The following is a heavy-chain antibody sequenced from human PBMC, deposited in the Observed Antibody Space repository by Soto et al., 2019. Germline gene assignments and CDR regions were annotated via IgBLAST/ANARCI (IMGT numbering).Heavy chain of an antibody. J-gene: IGHJ4*02. V-gene: IGHV2-5*02. CDR3: ARESRRFFDC. Sequence: QITLKESGPTLVKPTQPLTLTCTFSGFSLSTTGVGVGWIRQPPGKALEWLAIIYWDDDKRYSPSLKSRLIITQDTSNSQVVLTMTNMEPVDTATYYCARESRRFFDCWGQGTLVTVSS. CDR2: IYWDDDK. D-gene: IGHD2-2*01. CDR1: GFSLSTTGVG.